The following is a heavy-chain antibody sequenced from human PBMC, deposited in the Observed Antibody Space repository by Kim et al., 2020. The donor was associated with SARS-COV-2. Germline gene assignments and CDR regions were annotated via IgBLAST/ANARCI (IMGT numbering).Heavy chain of an antibody. CDR2: ISAYNGNT. V-gene: IGHV1-18*04. CDR3: ARRKYSSSAGDNWFDP. J-gene: IGHJ5*02. CDR1: GYTFTSYG. D-gene: IGHD6-6*01. Sequence: ASVKVSCKASGYTFTSYGISWVRQAPGQGLEWMGWISAYNGNTNYAQKLQGRVTMTTDTSTSTAYMELRSLRSDDTAVYYCARRKYSSSAGDNWFDPWGQGTLVTVSS.